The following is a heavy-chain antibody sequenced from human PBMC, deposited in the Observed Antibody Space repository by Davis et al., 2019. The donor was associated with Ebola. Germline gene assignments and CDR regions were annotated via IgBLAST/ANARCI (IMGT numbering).Heavy chain of an antibody. Sequence: PGGSLRLSCTVSGGSISSYYWSWIRQPPGKGLEWIGYIYYSGSTNYNPSLKSRVTISVDTSKNQFSLKLSSVTAADTAVYYCARFPFTMVRRYYYGMDVWGQGTTVTVSS. CDR3: ARFPFTMVRRYYYGMDV. CDR2: IYYSGST. D-gene: IGHD3-10*01. J-gene: IGHJ6*02. CDR1: GGSISSYY. V-gene: IGHV4-59*01.